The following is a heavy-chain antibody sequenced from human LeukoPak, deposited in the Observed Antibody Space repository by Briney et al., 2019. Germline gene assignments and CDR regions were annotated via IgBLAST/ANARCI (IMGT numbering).Heavy chain of an antibody. V-gene: IGHV1-69*06. CDR1: GYTFTSYD. CDR2: IIPIFGTA. Sequence: SVKVSCKASGYTFTSYDINWVRQATGQGLEWMGGIIPIFGTANYAQKFQGRVTITADKSTSTAYMELSSLRSEDTAVYYCARGRGGKYCSGGSCYSYDYYYYYMDVWGKGTTVTVSS. CDR3: ARGRGGKYCSGGSCYSYDYYYYYMDV. J-gene: IGHJ6*03. D-gene: IGHD2-15*01.